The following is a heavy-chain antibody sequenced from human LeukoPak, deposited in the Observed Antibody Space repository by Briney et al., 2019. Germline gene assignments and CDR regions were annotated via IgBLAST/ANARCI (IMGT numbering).Heavy chain of an antibody. D-gene: IGHD1-26*01. Sequence: GESLKISCKGSGYSFTSYGISWVRQAPGQGLEWMGWISAYNGNTNYAQKLQGRVTMTTDTSTSTAYMELRSLRSDDTAVYYCARGGVGATGSDYWGQGTLVTVSS. V-gene: IGHV1-18*01. CDR2: ISAYNGNT. CDR1: GYSFTSYG. J-gene: IGHJ4*02. CDR3: ARGGVGATGSDY.